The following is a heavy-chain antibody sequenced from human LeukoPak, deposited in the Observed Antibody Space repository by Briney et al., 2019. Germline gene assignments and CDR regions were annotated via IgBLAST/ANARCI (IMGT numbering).Heavy chain of an antibody. D-gene: IGHD3-22*01. Sequence: GGSLRLSCAASGFTSSNAWMSWVRQAPGKGLEWVAFIRYDGSDKYYADSVKGRFTLSRDNSKNTLYLQMNSLRTEDTAVYYCAKVPYYDSSGYYDYWGQGTLVTVSS. CDR2: IRYDGSDK. CDR1: GFTSSNAW. CDR3: AKVPYYDSSGYYDY. J-gene: IGHJ4*02. V-gene: IGHV3-30*02.